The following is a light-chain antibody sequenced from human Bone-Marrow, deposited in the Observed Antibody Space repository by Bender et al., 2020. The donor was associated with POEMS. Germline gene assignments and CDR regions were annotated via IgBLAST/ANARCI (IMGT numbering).Light chain of an antibody. Sequence: QSALTQPASVSGSPGQSITISCTGTSSDVGSYNLVSWYQQHPGKAPKLMIYELSKRPSGVSNRFSGSKSGNTASLTISGLQAEDEADYYCCSDAVTTHVVFGGGTKLTVL. CDR2: ELS. V-gene: IGLV2-23*02. CDR3: CSDAVTTHVV. CDR1: SSDVGSYNL. J-gene: IGLJ2*01.